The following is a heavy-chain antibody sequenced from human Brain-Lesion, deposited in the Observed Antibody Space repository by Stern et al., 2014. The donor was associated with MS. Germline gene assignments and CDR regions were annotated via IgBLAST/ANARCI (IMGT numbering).Heavy chain of an antibody. CDR2: IYSSGNS. CDR1: GGSTSRRSYY. Sequence: VQLVESGPGLVKPSQTLSLTCTVSGGSTSRRSYYWSWIRQPPGRGLEWIGSIYSSGNSFYNPSLKSRLTISLDTSKNQFSLRLNSVTATDTAVYYCARGPLEGIDMKTFIYAMDVWGHGTTVTVSS. D-gene: IGHD1-1*01. J-gene: IGHJ6*02. V-gene: IGHV4-30-4*01. CDR3: ARGPLEGIDMKTFIYAMDV.